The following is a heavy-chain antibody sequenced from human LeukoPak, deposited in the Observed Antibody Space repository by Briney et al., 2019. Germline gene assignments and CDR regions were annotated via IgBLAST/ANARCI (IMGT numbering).Heavy chain of an antibody. Sequence: GASVKVSCKASGYTFTSYDTNWVRQATGQGLEWMGWLNPNSGNTVYAQKSQGRVTMTMNTSISTAYMELSSLRSEDTAVYYCARGRLRVPRSFDPWGQGTLVTVSS. V-gene: IGHV1-8*01. CDR3: ARGRLRVPRSFDP. CDR2: LNPNSGNT. CDR1: GYTFTSYD. D-gene: IGHD3-16*01. J-gene: IGHJ5*02.